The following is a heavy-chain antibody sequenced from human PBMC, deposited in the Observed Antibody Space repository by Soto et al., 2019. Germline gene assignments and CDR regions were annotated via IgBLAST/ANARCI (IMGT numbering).Heavy chain of an antibody. CDR1: GGTFSSYA. V-gene: IGHV1-69*06. CDR2: IIPIFGTA. J-gene: IGHJ4*02. Sequence: KVSCKASGGTFSSYAISWVRQAPGQGLEWMGGIIPIFGTANYAQKFQGRVTITADKSTSTAYMELSSLRSEDTAVYYCARGIVGATVFDYWGQGTLVTVSS. CDR3: ARGIVGATVFDY. D-gene: IGHD1-26*01.